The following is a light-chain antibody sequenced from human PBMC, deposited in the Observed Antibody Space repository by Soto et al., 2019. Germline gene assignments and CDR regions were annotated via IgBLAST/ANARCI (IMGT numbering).Light chain of an antibody. Sequence: QSVLTQPASVSGSPGQSITISCTGTSSDVGGYNYVSWYQHHPGKAPKLMIYDVSNRPSGVSNRFSGSKSGNTASLTISGLQPEDEADYYCSSYTPSNTRQLVFGTGTKVTVL. V-gene: IGLV2-14*03. CDR2: DVS. J-gene: IGLJ1*01. CDR3: SSYTPSNTRQLV. CDR1: SSDVGGYNY.